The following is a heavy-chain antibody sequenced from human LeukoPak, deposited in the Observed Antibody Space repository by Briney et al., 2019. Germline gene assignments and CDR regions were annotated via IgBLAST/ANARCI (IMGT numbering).Heavy chain of an antibody. CDR2: ISYDGSNK. Sequence: PRRSLRLSCAASGFTFSSYGMHWVRQAPGKGLEWVAVISYDGSNKYYADSVKGRFTISRDNSKNTLYLQMNSLRAEDTAVYYCAGPSTESPGGYWGQGTLVTVSS. D-gene: IGHD2-8*02. CDR1: GFTFSSYG. V-gene: IGHV3-30*03. CDR3: AGPSTESPGGY. J-gene: IGHJ4*02.